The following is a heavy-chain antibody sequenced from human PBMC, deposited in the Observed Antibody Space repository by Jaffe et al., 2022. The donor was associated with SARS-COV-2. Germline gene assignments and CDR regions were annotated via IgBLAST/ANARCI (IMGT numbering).Heavy chain of an antibody. CDR2: ISGDGGST. CDR1: GFTFDDYA. V-gene: IGHV3-43*02. J-gene: IGHJ3*02. D-gene: IGHD5-18*01. Sequence: EVQLVESGGGVVQPGGSLRLSCAASGFTFDDYAMHWVRQAPGKGLEWVSLISGDGGSTYYADSVKGRFTISRDNSKNSLYLQMNSLRTEDTALYYCAKDISNMVTDYAFDIWGQGTMVTVSS. CDR3: AKDISNMVTDYAFDI.